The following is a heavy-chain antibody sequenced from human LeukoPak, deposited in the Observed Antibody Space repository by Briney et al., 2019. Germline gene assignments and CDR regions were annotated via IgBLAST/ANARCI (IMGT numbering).Heavy chain of an antibody. D-gene: IGHD3-22*01. CDR1: GGSFSGYY. CDR3: ARGLKWLDSAYFDY. J-gene: IGHJ4*02. Sequence: SETLSLTCAVYGGSFSGYYWSWIRQPPGKGQELIGEINHSGSTNYNPSLKSRVTISVDTSKNQFSLKLSSVTAADTAVYYCARGLKWLDSAYFDYWGQGTLVTVSS. CDR2: INHSGST. V-gene: IGHV4-34*01.